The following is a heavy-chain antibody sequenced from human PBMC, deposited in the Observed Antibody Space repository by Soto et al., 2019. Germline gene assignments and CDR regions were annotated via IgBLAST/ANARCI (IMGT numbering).Heavy chain of an antibody. CDR2: IYWDDDK. CDR1: GFSLSTSGVG. J-gene: IGHJ4*02. V-gene: IGHV2-5*02. Sequence: SGPTLVNPTQTLTLTCTFSGFSLSTSGVGVGWIRQPPGKALEWLALIYWDDDKRYSPSLKSRLTITKDTSKNQVVLTMTNMDPVDTATYYCAHKETRGYCSSTSCYEVFDYWGQGTLVTVSS. CDR3: AHKETRGYCSSTSCYEVFDY. D-gene: IGHD2-2*01.